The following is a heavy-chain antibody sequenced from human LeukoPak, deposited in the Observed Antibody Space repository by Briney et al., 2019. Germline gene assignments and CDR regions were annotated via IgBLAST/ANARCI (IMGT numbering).Heavy chain of an antibody. Sequence: SETLSLTCTVSGGSISSYYWSWIRQPPGKGLEWIGYIYYSGSTNYNPSLKRRVTISVDTSKNQFSLKLSSVTAADTAVYYCARGVVATILYDYWGQGTLVTVSS. J-gene: IGHJ4*02. CDR2: IYYSGST. D-gene: IGHD5-12*01. CDR3: ARGVVATILYDY. CDR1: GGSISSYY. V-gene: IGHV4-59*01.